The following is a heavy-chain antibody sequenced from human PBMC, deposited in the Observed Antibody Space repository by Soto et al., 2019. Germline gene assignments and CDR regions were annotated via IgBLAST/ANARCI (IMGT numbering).Heavy chain of an antibody. CDR3: AKAEAGTAYYYYGMDV. D-gene: IGHD6-19*01. CDR2: ISYDGSNK. V-gene: IGHV3-30*18. J-gene: IGHJ6*02. Sequence: QVQLVESGGGVVQPGRSLRLSCAASGFTFSSYGMHWVRQAPGKGLEWVAVISYDGSNKYYADSVKGRFTISRDNSKNTLYLQMNSLRAEDTAVYYCAKAEAGTAYYYYGMDVWGQGTTVTVSS. CDR1: GFTFSSYG.